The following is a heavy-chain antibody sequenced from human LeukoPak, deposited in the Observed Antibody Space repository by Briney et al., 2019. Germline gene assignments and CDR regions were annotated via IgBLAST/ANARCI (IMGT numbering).Heavy chain of an antibody. J-gene: IGHJ3*02. V-gene: IGHV4-59*01. CDR2: IYYSGST. CDR3: ARATELRYCSSTSCYMVYDAFDI. CDR1: GGSISSYY. Sequence: SETLSLTCTVSGGSISSYYWSWIRQPPGKGLEWIGYIYYSGSTNYNPSLKSRVTISVDTSKNQFSLKLSSVTAADTAVYYCARATELRYCSSTSCYMVYDAFDIWGQGTMVTVSS. D-gene: IGHD2-2*02.